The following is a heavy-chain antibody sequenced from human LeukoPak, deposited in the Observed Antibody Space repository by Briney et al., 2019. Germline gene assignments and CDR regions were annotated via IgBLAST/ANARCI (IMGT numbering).Heavy chain of an antibody. J-gene: IGHJ4*02. CDR2: ISAYNGNT. Sequence: ASVKVSCKASGYTFTSYGISWVRQAPGQGLEWMGWISAYNGNTNYAQKLQGRVTMTTDTSTGTAYMELRSLRSDDTAVHYCARGFYSYDSSGYGGDDYWGQGTLVTVSS. D-gene: IGHD3-22*01. V-gene: IGHV1-18*01. CDR3: ARGFYSYDSSGYGGDDY. CDR1: GYTFTSYG.